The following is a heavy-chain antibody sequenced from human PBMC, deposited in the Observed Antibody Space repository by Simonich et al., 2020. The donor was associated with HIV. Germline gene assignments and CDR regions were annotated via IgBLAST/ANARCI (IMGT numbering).Heavy chain of an antibody. CDR1: GFTFGSYA. V-gene: IGHV3-23*01. CDR2: ISGSSGST. J-gene: IGHJ4*02. D-gene: IGHD3-3*01. Sequence: EVQLLESGGGLVQPGGSLRLSCAASGFTFGSYAMSWVRQAPGNGLEWVSAISGSSGSTNYADSVKGRFTISIDNSKNTLYLQMNSLRAEDTAVYYCAKDRYYNFWSGYYDYWGQGTLVTVSS. CDR3: AKDRYYNFWSGYYDY.